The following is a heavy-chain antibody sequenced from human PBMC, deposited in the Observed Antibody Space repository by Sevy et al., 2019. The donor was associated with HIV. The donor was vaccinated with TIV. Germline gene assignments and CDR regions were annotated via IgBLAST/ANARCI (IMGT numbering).Heavy chain of an antibody. CDR3: AREGCTKPHDY. J-gene: IGHJ4*02. CDR1: DFDFSIYS. Sequence: GGSLRLSCAASDFDFSIYSRSWVRQAPGKGLEWVSTLSFGCGKINYADSVKGRFTISRDNSKSSVYLQMNNMRVEDTAVYYCAREGCTKPHDYWGQGTLVTVSS. V-gene: IGHV3-23*01. CDR2: LSFGCGKI. D-gene: IGHD2-8*01.